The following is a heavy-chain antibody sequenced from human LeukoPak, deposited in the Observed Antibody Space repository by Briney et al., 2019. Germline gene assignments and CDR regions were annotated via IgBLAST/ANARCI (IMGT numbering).Heavy chain of an antibody. V-gene: IGHV4-34*01. J-gene: IGHJ5*02. CDR3: ARVNKAVRGFWGACNWFDP. D-gene: IGHD3-10*01. CDR2: INHSGST. CDR1: GGSFSGYY. Sequence: SETLSLTCAVYGGSFSGYYWSWIRQPPGKGLEWIGEINHSGSTNYNPSLKSRVTISVDTSKNQFSLKLSSVTAADTAVYYCARVNKAVRGFWGACNWFDPWGQGTLVTVSS.